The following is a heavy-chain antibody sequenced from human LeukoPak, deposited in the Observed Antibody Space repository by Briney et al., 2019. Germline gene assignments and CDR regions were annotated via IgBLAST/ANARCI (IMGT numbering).Heavy chain of an antibody. V-gene: IGHV3-72*01. D-gene: IGHD2-21*02. CDR1: AFTFSAHY. CDR2: IRNKDKKYTT. J-gene: IGHJ4*02. Sequence: GGSLRLSCAASAFTFSAHYMDCVRQAPGKGLEWVGRIRNKDKKYTTEYAASVKGRFTISRDDSKNSLYLQMDSLRTEDTAVYYCARVAPYCGGDCYSRFLDYWGQGTLVTVSS. CDR3: ARVAPYCGGDCYSRFLDY.